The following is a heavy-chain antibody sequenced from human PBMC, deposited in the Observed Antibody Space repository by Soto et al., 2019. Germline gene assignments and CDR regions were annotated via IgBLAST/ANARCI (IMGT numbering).Heavy chain of an antibody. J-gene: IGHJ6*02. CDR2: IYYSGST. D-gene: IGHD2-2*01. CDR1: GGSISSSSYY. CDR3: ASPVVVVPAAKAGGMDV. Sequence: ASETLSLTCTVSGGSISSSSYYWGWIRQPPGKGLEWIGSIYYSGSTYYNPSLKSRVTISVDTSKNQFPLKLSSVTAADTAVYYCASPVVVVPAAKAGGMDVWGQGTTVT. V-gene: IGHV4-39*01.